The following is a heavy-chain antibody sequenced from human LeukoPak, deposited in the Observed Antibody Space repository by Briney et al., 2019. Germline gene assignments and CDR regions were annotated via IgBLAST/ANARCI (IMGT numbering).Heavy chain of an antibody. D-gene: IGHD7-27*01. CDR1: GFTFSSYG. V-gene: IGHV3-30*18. CDR3: AKVAQNWGLMYYFDY. J-gene: IGHJ4*02. CDR2: ISYDGSNK. Sequence: PGGSLRLSCAASGFTFSSYGMHWVRQAPGKGLEWVAVISYDGSNKYYADSVKGRFTISRDNSKNSLYLQMNSLRTEDTALHYCAKVAQNWGLMYYFDYWGQGTLVTVSS.